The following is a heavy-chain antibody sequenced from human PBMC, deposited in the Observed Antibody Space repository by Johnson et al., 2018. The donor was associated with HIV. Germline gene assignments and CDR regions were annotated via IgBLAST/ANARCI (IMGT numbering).Heavy chain of an antibody. D-gene: IGHD4-11*01. CDR2: ISWNSGSI. Sequence: VQLVESGGGLVKPGGSLRLSCAASGFTFSDYYMSWIRQAPGKGLEWVSGISWNSGSIGYADSVKGRFTISRDNAKNSLYLQMNSLRAEDTALYYCAKDPDYIGHGAFDIWGQGTMVTVSS. CDR1: GFTFSDYY. CDR3: AKDPDYIGHGAFDI. J-gene: IGHJ3*02. V-gene: IGHV3-9*01.